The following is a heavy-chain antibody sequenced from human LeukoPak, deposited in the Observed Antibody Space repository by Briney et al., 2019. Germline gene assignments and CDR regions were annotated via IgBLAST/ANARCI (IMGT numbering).Heavy chain of an antibody. J-gene: IGHJ3*02. D-gene: IGHD2-15*01. CDR1: GGTFSSYA. Sequence: ASVKVSCKASGGTFSSYAISWVRQAPGQGLEWMGGFDPEDGETIYAQKFQGRVTMTEDTSTDTAYMELSSLRSEDTAVYYCAKFSEVVAATGAFDIWGQGTLVTVSS. CDR2: FDPEDGET. CDR3: AKFSEVVAATGAFDI. V-gene: IGHV1-24*01.